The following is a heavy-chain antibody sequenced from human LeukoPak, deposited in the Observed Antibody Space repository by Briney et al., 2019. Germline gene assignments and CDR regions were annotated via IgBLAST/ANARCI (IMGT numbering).Heavy chain of an antibody. J-gene: IGHJ4*02. V-gene: IGHV3-53*01. CDR2: IYSDNT. D-gene: IGHD4/OR15-4a*01. CDR3: ARRAGAYSHPYDY. CDR1: GLTVSSNS. Sequence: GGSLRLSYTVSGLTVSSNSMSWVRQAPGKGLEWVSFIYSDNTHYSDSVKGRFTISRDNSKNTLYLQMNSLRAEDTAVYYCARRAGAYSHPYDYWGQGTLVTVSS.